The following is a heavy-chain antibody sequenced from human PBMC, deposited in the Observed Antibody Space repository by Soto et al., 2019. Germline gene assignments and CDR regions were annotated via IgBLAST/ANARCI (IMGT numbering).Heavy chain of an antibody. V-gene: IGHV3-74*01. J-gene: IGHJ3*01. CDR3: ARRLPGSCGAFDL. CDR1: DFTFRSYW. D-gene: IGHD2-15*01. Sequence: EVQLVDSGGGVVQPGGSLRLSGAASDFTFRSYWMHWVRQSPGKGLVWVSRISGDGSSRNYADSVKGRFTISRDNTKNTVYLQIYSLRAEDTAVYYCARRLPGSCGAFDLWGQGTMVTVSS. CDR2: ISGDGSSR.